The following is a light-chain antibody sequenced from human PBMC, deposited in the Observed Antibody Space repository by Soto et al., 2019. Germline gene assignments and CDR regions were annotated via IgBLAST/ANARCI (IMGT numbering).Light chain of an antibody. Sequence: EIVLTQSPDTLSLSPGERATLSCRASQTVSNTYLASYQQKPGQAPRLLIYAAATSATGITDRFSGSGAGANVTLTIISLEPEDVAVYYCHQYGTTSLFTFGHGTRVDVK. CDR2: AAA. J-gene: IGKJ3*01. CDR1: QTVSNTY. CDR3: HQYGTTSLFT. V-gene: IGKV3-20*01.